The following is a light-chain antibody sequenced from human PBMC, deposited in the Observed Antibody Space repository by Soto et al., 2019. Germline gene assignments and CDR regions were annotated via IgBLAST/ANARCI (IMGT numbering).Light chain of an antibody. CDR3: QQYNNWPLT. CDR2: KAS. CDR1: PSINNW. Sequence: DIQMTQSPSTLSASVGDRVTITCRTSPSINNWLAWYQQKPGKAPTLLIYKASLLESGVPSRFSGSGSGTEFTLTISSLQSEDFAVYYCQQYNNWPLTFGGGTKVEIK. V-gene: IGKV1-5*03. J-gene: IGKJ4*01.